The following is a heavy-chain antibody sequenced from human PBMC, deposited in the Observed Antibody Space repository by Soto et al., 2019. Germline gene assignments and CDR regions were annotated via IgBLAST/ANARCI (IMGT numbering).Heavy chain of an antibody. Sequence: SETLSLTCTVSGGSISSGGYYWNWIRQHPGKGLEWIGYIYYSGSTYYNPSLKSRVTISVDTSKNQFSLKVSSVTAADTAVYYCAASCVACRRLNYYCIDVWGPGTTVTVSS. V-gene: IGHV4-31*03. J-gene: IGHJ6*02. CDR2: IYYSGST. CDR3: AASCVACRRLNYYCIDV. CDR1: GGSISSGGYY. D-gene: IGHD5-12*01.